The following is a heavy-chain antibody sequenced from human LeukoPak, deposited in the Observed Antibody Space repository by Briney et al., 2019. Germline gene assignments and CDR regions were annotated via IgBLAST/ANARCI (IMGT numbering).Heavy chain of an antibody. CDR1: GGSFSGYY. Sequence: SETLSLTCAVYGGSFSGYYWSWIRQPPGKGLEWIGSIYYSGSTYYNPSLKSRVTISVDTSKNQFSLKLSSVTAADTAVYYCSTTLGVCQSWFDPWGQGTLVTVSS. D-gene: IGHD1-1*01. J-gene: IGHJ5*02. V-gene: IGHV4-34*01. CDR2: IYYSGST. CDR3: STTLGVCQSWFDP.